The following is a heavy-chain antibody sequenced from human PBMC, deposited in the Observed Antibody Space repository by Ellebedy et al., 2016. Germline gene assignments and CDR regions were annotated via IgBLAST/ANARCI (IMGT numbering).Heavy chain of an antibody. CDR3: ATYGGLEV. D-gene: IGHD2-21*01. CDR2: MYPRDSDI. CDR1: GYSFANYL. V-gene: IGHV5-51*01. J-gene: IGHJ6*04. Sequence: GESLKISXKASGYSFANYLIGWVRQMPGKGLEWMGVMYPRDSDIRYSPSFQGHVTISADTSISTAYLQWTSLKASDSAMYYCATYGGLEVWGKGTTVTVSS.